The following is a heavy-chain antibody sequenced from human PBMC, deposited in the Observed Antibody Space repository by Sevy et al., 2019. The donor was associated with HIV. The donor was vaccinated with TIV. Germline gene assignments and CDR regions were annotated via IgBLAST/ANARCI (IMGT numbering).Heavy chain of an antibody. J-gene: IGHJ4*02. D-gene: IGHD2-21*01. V-gene: IGHV3-48*01. CDR1: GFTFSIYS. CDR3: ATGGSNCGGANCQTTDY. CDR2: ISSSSGTI. Sequence: GGSLRLSCVGSGFTFSIYSLHWVRQAPGKGLEWLSYISSSSGTIFYADSVKGRFTISTDNGKNSLYLQMDSLRAEDTAVYYCATGGSNCGGANCQTTDYWGRGTLVTVSS.